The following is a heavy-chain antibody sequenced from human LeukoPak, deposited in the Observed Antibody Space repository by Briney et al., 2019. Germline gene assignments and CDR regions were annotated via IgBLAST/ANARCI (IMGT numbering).Heavy chain of an antibody. Sequence: GGSLRLSCAASGFTFSSHAMSWVRQAPGKGREWVSGISGSGGSTYYADSVKGRFTFSRDNSKNTLYLQMNSLRAEDTAVYYCAKGTWQQLIHDYWGQGTLVTVSS. J-gene: IGHJ4*02. V-gene: IGHV3-23*01. CDR1: GFTFSSHA. CDR2: ISGSGGST. D-gene: IGHD6-13*01. CDR3: AKGTWQQLIHDY.